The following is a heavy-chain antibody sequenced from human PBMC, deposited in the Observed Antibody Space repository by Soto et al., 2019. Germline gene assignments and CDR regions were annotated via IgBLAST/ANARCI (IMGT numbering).Heavy chain of an antibody. D-gene: IGHD7-27*01. J-gene: IGHJ5*01. Sequence: SETLSLTCTVSGGSISSYYWSWIRQPPWKGLEWIGYIYYRGSTNYNPSLKSRVTISLDASKNQFSLKLSSVTAADTAMYYCASLGGDGTNWCFGSWGQGALVTGSS. CDR1: GGSISSYY. V-gene: IGHV4-59*01. CDR2: IYYRGST. CDR3: ASLGGDGTNWCFGS.